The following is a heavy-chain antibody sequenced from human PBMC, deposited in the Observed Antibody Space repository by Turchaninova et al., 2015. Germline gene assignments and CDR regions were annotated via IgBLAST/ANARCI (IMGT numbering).Heavy chain of an antibody. D-gene: IGHD2-2*01. V-gene: IGHV3-21*01. Sequence: EGQLVESGGGLVEPGGYLGLAWDAAGFPVRCYRVNWMSLAQVKGLEWVSTISSGISDIYYADSVQSRFTSSRDNPKKSLYLQMNSLGAEDTAVYYCARLHCSSTTCRAPYYYYFMDVWGKGTTVTVSS. CDR2: ISSGISDI. J-gene: IGHJ6*03. CDR1: GFPVRCYR. CDR3: ARLHCSSTTCRAPYYYYFMDV.